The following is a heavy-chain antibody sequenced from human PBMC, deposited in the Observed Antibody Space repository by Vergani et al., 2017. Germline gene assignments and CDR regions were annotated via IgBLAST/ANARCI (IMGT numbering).Heavy chain of an antibody. V-gene: IGHV4-59*12. Sequence: QVQLQESGPGLVKPSETLSLTCTVSGCSISSYYWSWIRQPPGKGLEWIGYIYYSGSTNYNPSLKSRVTISVDTSKNQFSLKLSSVTAADTAVYYCARDDQKYRSFDYWGQGTLVTVSS. CDR1: GCSISSYY. CDR3: ARDDQKYRSFDY. CDR2: IYYSGST. D-gene: IGHD5-12*01. J-gene: IGHJ4*02.